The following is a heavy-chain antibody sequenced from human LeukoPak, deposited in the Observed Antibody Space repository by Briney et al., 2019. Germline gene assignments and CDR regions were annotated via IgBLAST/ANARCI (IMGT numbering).Heavy chain of an antibody. Sequence: PGRSLTLSCAASGFTFSGSAMHWVRQASGKGLEWVGRIRSKANSYATAYAASVKGRFTISRDDSKNTAYLQMNSLKTEDTAVYYCTGTYYYDSIGFDYWGQGTLVTVSS. CDR1: GFTFSGSA. D-gene: IGHD3-22*01. V-gene: IGHV3-73*01. CDR2: IRSKANSYAT. CDR3: TGTYYYDSIGFDY. J-gene: IGHJ4*02.